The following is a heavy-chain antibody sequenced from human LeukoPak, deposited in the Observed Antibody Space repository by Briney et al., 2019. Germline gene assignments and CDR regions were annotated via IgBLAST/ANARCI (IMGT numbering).Heavy chain of an antibody. CDR2: INPNSGGT. CDR3: ARVSLAYCGGDCYYNWFDP. J-gene: IGHJ5*02. D-gene: IGHD2-21*01. Sequence: ASVKVSCKASGYTFTGYYIHWVRQASGQGLEWMGWINPNSGGTNYAQKLQGRVTMTTDTSTSTAYMELRSLRSDDTAVYYCARVSLAYCGGDCYYNWFDPWGQGTLVTVSS. CDR1: GYTFTGYY. V-gene: IGHV1-2*02.